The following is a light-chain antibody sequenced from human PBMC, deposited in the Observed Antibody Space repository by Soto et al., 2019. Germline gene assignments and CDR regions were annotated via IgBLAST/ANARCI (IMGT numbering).Light chain of an antibody. Sequence: ILMTQSPATLSVSPGERATLSCRASQSVSSNLAWYQQKPGQAPRLLIYGASTRATGIPARFSGRGSGTEFTLTISSLQSEDFAVYYCQQYNNWPGTFGQGTKVEIK. CDR2: GAS. CDR1: QSVSSN. V-gene: IGKV3-15*01. CDR3: QQYNNWPGT. J-gene: IGKJ1*01.